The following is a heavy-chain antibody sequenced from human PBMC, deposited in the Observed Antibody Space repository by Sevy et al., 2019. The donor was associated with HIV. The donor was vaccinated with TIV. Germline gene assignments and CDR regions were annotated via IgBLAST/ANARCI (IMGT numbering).Heavy chain of an antibody. V-gene: IGHV1-8*01. Sequence: ASVKVSCAAFGYTFTTYDIYWVRQAPGQGLEWMGWMRPNTGATGFAQKFQGRVTLTRNKSITTAYMELSSLTYEDTAIYYCARGGNGDFWSYEYYYYGMDVWGQGTTVTVSS. D-gene: IGHD3-3*01. CDR3: ARGGNGDFWSYEYYYYGMDV. CDR1: GYTFTTYD. CDR2: MRPNTGAT. J-gene: IGHJ6*02.